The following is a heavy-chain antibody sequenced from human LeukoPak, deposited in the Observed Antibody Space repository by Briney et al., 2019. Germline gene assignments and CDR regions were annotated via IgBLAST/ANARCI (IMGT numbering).Heavy chain of an antibody. CDR1: GFTFSSYA. CDR3: AKDRRGGSYYAGNLDI. J-gene: IGHJ3*02. D-gene: IGHD1-26*01. Sequence: GGSLRLSWAPYGFTFSSYAMSWVRQAPGKGLEWVSGISDSGETTYYADSVKGRFNISRDNSKNTLYVQMNSLRVEDTAVYYCAKDRRGGSYYAGNLDIWGQGTMVTV. V-gene: IGHV3-23*01. CDR2: ISDSGETT.